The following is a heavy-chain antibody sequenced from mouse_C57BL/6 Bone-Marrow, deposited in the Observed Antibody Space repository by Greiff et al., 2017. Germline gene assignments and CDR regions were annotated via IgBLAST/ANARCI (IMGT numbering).Heavy chain of an antibody. CDR3: AKPYYSNYVGYAMDY. CDR1: GFTFSDYG. D-gene: IGHD2-5*01. Sequence: EVQLVESGGGLVKPGGSLKLSCAASGFTFSDYGMHWVRQAPEKGLEWVAYISSGSSTIYYADTVKGRFTISRDNAKNTLFLQMTSLRSEDTAMYYCAKPYYSNYVGYAMDYWGQGTSVTVSS. J-gene: IGHJ4*01. V-gene: IGHV5-17*01. CDR2: ISSGSSTI.